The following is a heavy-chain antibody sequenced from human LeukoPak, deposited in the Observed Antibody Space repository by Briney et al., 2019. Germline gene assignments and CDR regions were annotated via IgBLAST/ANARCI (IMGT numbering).Heavy chain of an antibody. CDR1: GGSISSYY. CDR2: IYYSGST. D-gene: IGHD1-26*01. CDR3: ARAPYSGTYYRFDY. Sequence: PSETLSLTCTVSGGSISSYYWSWIRQPPGKGLEWIGYIYYSGSTNYNPSLKSRVTISVDTSKNQFSLKLSSVTAADTAVYYCARAPYSGTYYRFDYWGQGTLVTVSS. V-gene: IGHV4-59*01. J-gene: IGHJ4*02.